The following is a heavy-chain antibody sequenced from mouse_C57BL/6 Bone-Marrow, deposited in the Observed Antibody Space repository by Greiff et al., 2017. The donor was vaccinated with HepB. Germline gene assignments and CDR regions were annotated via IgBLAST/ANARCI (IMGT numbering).Heavy chain of an antibody. J-gene: IGHJ1*03. CDR1: GYTFTDYN. CDR2: INPNNGGT. V-gene: IGHV1-22*01. Sequence: EVQLQQSGPELVKPGASVKMSCKASGYTFTDYNMHWVKQSHGKSLEWIGYINPNNGGTSYNQKFKGKATLTVNKSSSTAYMELRSLTSEDSAVYYCARCDYYGSSYVRYFDVWGTGTTVTVSS. D-gene: IGHD1-1*01. CDR3: ARCDYYGSSYVRYFDV.